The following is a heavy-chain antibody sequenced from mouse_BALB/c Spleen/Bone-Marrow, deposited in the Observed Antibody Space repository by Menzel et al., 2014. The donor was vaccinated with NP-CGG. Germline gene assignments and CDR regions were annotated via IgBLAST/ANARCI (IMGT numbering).Heavy chain of an antibody. CDR1: GYTFTNYY. CDR2: IKPRNGGT. V-gene: IGHV1S16*01. D-gene: IGHD4-1*01. CDR3: TRFWDEAY. Sequence: VKLQESGAELVKPGASVKLSCKASGYTFTNYYMYWVKQRPGQGLEWIGEIKPRNGGTNFNEKFKRKATLTVDKSSSTAYMKLNSLTSEDSAVYYCTRFWDEAYWGQGTLVTVSA. J-gene: IGHJ3*01.